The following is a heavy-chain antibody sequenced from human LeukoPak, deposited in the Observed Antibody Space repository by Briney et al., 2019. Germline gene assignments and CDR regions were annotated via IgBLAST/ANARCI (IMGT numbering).Heavy chain of an antibody. Sequence: SETLSLTCAVYGVSFSGYYWTWIRQPPGKGLEWIGEIDHSGSTNYNPSLKSRVTMSVDTSMDQFSLKLSSVTAADTAVYYCASAASVFYFDHWGQGTLVTVSS. CDR2: IDHSGST. CDR1: GVSFSGYY. D-gene: IGHD6-13*01. J-gene: IGHJ4*02. V-gene: IGHV4-34*01. CDR3: ASAASVFYFDH.